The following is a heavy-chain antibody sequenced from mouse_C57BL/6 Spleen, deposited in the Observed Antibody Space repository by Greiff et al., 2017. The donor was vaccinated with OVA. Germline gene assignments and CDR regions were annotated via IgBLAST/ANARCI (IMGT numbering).Heavy chain of an antibody. V-gene: IGHV7-3*01. Sequence: EVHLVESGGGLVQPGGSLSLSCAASGFTFTDYYMSWVRQPPGKALEWLGFLRNKANGYTTEYSASVKGRFTISRDNSQSILYLQMNALRAEDSATYYCARYGGEGYFDVWGTGTTVTVSS. D-gene: IGHD1-1*02. CDR1: GFTFTDYY. CDR3: ARYGGEGYFDV. J-gene: IGHJ1*03. CDR2: LRNKANGYTT.